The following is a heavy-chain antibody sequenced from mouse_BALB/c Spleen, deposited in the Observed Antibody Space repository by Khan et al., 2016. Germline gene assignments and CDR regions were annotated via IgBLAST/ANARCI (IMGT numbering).Heavy chain of an antibody. CDR3: AKLGLYYAMDY. V-gene: IGHV9-3-1*01. J-gene: IGHJ4*01. D-gene: IGHD4-1*01. Sequence: QIQLVQSGPELKKPGETVKISCKASGYTFTNYGMNWVKQAPGKGLKWMGWINTYTGEPTYADDFKGRFAFSLETSDSTAYLQINNLKNEDTATCFCAKLGLYYAMDYWGQGTSVTVSS. CDR1: GYTFTNYG. CDR2: INTYTGEP.